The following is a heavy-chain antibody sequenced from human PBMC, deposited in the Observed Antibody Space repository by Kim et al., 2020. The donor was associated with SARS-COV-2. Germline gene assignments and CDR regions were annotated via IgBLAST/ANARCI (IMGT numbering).Heavy chain of an antibody. D-gene: IGHD3-22*01. J-gene: IGHJ5*02. V-gene: IGHV1-69*13. CDR1: GVTFSNYG. CDR3: ASRIDGSGYSS. CDR2: FTPILATT. Sequence: SVKVSCKASGVTFSNYGIIWVRQAPAQGLEWMGGFTPILATTLHSQNFQGRVTITADESTNTFYMELNSLRSEDTAVYYCASRIDGSGYSSWGQGTQLTVSS.